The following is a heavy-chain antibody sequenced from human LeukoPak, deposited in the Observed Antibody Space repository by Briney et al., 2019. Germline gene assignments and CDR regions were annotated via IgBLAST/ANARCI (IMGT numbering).Heavy chain of an antibody. Sequence: GGSLSLSCAASGFTFDDYAMHWVRQAPGKGLEWVSGISWNSGSIGYADSVKGRFTISRDNAKNSLYLQMNSLRAEDTALYYCAKDKVAAMAETFDYWGQGTLVTVSS. J-gene: IGHJ4*02. CDR2: ISWNSGSI. CDR1: GFTFDDYA. CDR3: AKDKVAAMAETFDY. D-gene: IGHD5-18*01. V-gene: IGHV3-9*01.